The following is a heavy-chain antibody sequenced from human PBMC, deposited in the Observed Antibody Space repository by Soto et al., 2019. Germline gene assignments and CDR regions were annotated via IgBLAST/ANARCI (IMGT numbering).Heavy chain of an antibody. CDR1: GYRVSIYW. D-gene: IGHD6-13*01. CDR3: ARRGAAAPFDS. Sequence: PGESVKSSYKGSGYRVSIYWIAWVRQTPGKGLEWMGIIYPGDPDTRYSPSFQGQVTFSVDKSINTVYLHWSSLKASDTAMYYCARRGAAAPFDSWGQGTMVTV. J-gene: IGHJ4*02. V-gene: IGHV5-51*01. CDR2: IYPGDPDT.